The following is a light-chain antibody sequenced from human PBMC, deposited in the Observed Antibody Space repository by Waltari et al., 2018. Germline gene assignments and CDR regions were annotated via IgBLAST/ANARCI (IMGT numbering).Light chain of an antibody. V-gene: IGKV3-20*01. CDR2: GAS. Sequence: EIVLTQSPGTLSLSPGERATLSCRASQSVGRSLAWSQQRPGQAPRLLMYGASSRAANIPDRFGGSGSGTDFSLTINRLEPEDFAVYYCQHYLRLPVSFGQGTKVEIK. CDR1: QSVGRS. J-gene: IGKJ1*01. CDR3: QHYLRLPVS.